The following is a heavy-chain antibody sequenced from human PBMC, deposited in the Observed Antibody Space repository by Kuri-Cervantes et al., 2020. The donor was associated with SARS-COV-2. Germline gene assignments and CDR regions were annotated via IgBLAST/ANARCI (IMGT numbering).Heavy chain of an antibody. CDR2: IYSGGST. Sequence: GESLKISCAASGFTVSSNYMSWVRQAPGKGLEWVSLIYSGGSTYYADSVKGRFTISRVNSKNTLYLQMNSLRAEDTAVYYCARVRGDYVPWGQGTLVTVSS. CDR1: GFTVSSNY. D-gene: IGHD3-16*01. CDR3: ARVRGDYVP. J-gene: IGHJ5*02. V-gene: IGHV3-53*01.